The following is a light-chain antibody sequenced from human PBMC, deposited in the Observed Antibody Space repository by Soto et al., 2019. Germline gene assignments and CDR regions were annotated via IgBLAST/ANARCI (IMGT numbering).Light chain of an antibody. CDR3: HQYYTTPWT. V-gene: IGKV4-1*01. CDR1: QTVSSGSNNKNY. Sequence: IVMTQSPDSLAVSLGERATINCKSSQTVSSGSNNKNYLAWYHQRPGQSPNLLIYWASTRESGVPDRFSGSGSGTDFTLTISSLQAEDVGVYYCHQYYTTPWTFGQGTKVEI. J-gene: IGKJ1*01. CDR2: WAS.